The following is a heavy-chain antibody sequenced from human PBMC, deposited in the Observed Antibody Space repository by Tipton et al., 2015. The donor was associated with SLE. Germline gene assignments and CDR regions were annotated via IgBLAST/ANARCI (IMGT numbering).Heavy chain of an antibody. J-gene: IGHJ3*02. CDR3: ARVNGDPGAFDI. CDR2: IYYSGST. V-gene: IGHV4-39*07. CDR1: GGSISSSSYY. Sequence: TLSLTCTVSGGSISSSSYYWGWIRQPPGKGLEWIGSIYYSGSTYYNPSLKSRVTMSVDTSKNQFSLKLSSVTAADTAVYYCARVNGDPGAFDIWGQGTMVTVSS. D-gene: IGHD3-10*01.